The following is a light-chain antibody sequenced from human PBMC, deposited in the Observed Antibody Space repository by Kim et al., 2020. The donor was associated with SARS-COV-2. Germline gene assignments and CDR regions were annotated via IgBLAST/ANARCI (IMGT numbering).Light chain of an antibody. Sequence: AIQLTQSPSSLSASAGDRVTITCRASQGIGSDLAWYQQKPGKPPKLLIFGASHLETGVPTRFSGSGSGTDFTLTISSLYTEDFATYYCQQFNSFLITFGQGTRLEIK. V-gene: IGKV1-13*02. CDR3: QQFNSFLIT. CDR1: QGIGSD. J-gene: IGKJ5*01. CDR2: GAS.